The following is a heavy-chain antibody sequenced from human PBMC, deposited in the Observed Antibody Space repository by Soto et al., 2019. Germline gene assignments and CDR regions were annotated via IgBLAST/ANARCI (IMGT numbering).Heavy chain of an antibody. J-gene: IGHJ4*02. CDR3: ARDSPTVVTPAPYFDY. D-gene: IGHD4-17*01. V-gene: IGHV4-59*01. CDR2: IYYSGST. CDR1: GGSISSYY. Sequence: SETLSLTCTVSGGSISSYYWSWIRQPPGKGLEWIGYIYYSGSTNYNTSLKSRVTISVDTSKNQFSLKLSSVTAADTAVYYCARDSPTVVTPAPYFDYWGQGTLVTVSS.